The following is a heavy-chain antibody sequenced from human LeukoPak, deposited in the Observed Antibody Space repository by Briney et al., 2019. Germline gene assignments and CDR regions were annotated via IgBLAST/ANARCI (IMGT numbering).Heavy chain of an antibody. CDR1: GGTFSSYA. V-gene: IGHV1-69*05. D-gene: IGHD1-7*01. J-gene: IGHJ5*02. CDR2: IIPIFGTA. Sequence: GASVKVSCKASGGTFSSYAISWVRQAPGQGLEWMGGIIPIFGTANYAQKFQGRVTITTDESTSTAYMELSSLRSEDTAVYYCARRDWNYFPAWGQGTLVTVSS. CDR3: ARRDWNYFPA.